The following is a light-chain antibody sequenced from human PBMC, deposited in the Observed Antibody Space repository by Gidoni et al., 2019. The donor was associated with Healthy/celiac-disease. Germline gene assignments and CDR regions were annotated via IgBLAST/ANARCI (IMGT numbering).Light chain of an antibody. CDR2: RNN. CDR3: AAGYDSLSGPV. Sequence: QSVLTQPPSASGTPGQRVTISCSGSSSNIGSNSVYWYQQLPGTAPKLLIYRNNQRPSGVPDRFSGSKSGTSASLAISGLRSEDEADYYCAAGYDSLSGPVFGGGTKLTV. CDR1: SSNIGSNS. J-gene: IGLJ2*01. V-gene: IGLV1-47*01.